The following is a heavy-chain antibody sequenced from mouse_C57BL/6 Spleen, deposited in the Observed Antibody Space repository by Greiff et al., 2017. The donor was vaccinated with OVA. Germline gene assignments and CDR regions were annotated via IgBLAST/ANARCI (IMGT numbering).Heavy chain of an antibody. V-gene: IGHV1-58*01. CDR2: IYIGNGYT. CDR3: ARSHYDYDVPLAMDY. D-gene: IGHD2-4*01. CDR1: GYTFTSYG. J-gene: IGHJ4*01. Sequence: EVKLVESGAELVRPGSSVKMSCKTSGYTFTSYGINWVKQRPGQGLEWIGYIYIGNGYTEYNEKFKGKATLTSDTSSSTAYMQLSSLTSEDSAIYFCARSHYDYDVPLAMDYWGQGTSVTVSS.